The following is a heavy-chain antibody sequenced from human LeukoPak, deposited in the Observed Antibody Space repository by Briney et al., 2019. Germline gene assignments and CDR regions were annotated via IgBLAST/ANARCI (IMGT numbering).Heavy chain of an antibody. CDR2: IWFDGSNT. CDR3: ASNSGSSGGY. D-gene: IGHD1-26*01. V-gene: IGHV3-33*01. CDR1: GFTFNSYT. J-gene: IGHJ4*02. Sequence: GGSLRLSCAASGFTFNSYTMHWVRQAPGKGLEWVAVIWFDGSNTYYADSVKGRFTISRDNSKNTLYLQMNSLRAEDTASYYCASNSGSSGGYWGQGTLVTVSS.